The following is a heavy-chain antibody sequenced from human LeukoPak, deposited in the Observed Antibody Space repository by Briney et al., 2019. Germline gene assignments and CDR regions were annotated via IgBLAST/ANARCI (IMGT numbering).Heavy chain of an antibody. Sequence: GGSLRLSCVVSGFSFSSYCMSWVRQSPAKGLEGVASINEDGYDTHYRHPVRRRFPVSTNNSNNTLYLQLNSLRAEHTALHFCSRRGPNTICHFFDRWGPGTLLTVSS. D-gene: IGHD3-10*01. CDR2: INEDGYDT. V-gene: IGHV3-23*01. J-gene: IGHJ5*02. CDR1: GFSFSSYC. CDR3: SRRGPNTICHFFDR.